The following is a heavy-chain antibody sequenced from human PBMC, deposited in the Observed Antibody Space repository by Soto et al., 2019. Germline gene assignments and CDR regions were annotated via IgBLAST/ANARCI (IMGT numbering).Heavy chain of an antibody. Sequence: SETLSLTCAVYGGSFTDYFWGWIRQPPGKGLEWIGEINHSGTTNYNPSLKSRVTISVDTSKNQFSLKMRSVTAADTAVYYCARGLRYGSAWYIYYFDSWGLGTLVTVSS. CDR3: ARGLRYGSAWYIYYFDS. V-gene: IGHV4-34*01. CDR2: INHSGTT. D-gene: IGHD6-19*01. J-gene: IGHJ4*02. CDR1: GGSFTDYF.